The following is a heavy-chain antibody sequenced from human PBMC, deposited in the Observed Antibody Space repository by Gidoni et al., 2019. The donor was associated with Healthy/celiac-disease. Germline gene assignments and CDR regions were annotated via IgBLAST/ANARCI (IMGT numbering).Heavy chain of an antibody. CDR2: IYSGGST. D-gene: IGHD5-12*01. CDR1: GFTVSSNY. Sequence: EVQLVESGGGLVQPGGSLRLSCAASGFTVSSNYMRWVRQAPGKGLGWVSVIYSGGSTYYADSVKGRFTISRYNSKNTLYLKMNSLRAEDTAVYYCARNGVATIYDPGDYYYGMDVGGQGTTVTVSS. J-gene: IGHJ6*02. V-gene: IGHV3-66*01. CDR3: ARNGVATIYDPGDYYYGMDV.